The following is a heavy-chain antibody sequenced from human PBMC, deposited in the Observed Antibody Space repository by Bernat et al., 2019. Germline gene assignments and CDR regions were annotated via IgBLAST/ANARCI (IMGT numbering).Heavy chain of an antibody. D-gene: IGHD3-10*01. CDR3: ARDYKGEVRYYFDC. Sequence: QVQLVESGGGVVQPGRSLRLSCAASGFTFSSYGMHWVRQAPGKGLEWVAVIWYDGSNKYYADSVKGRFTISRDNSKNTLYLQMNSLRAEDTAVYYCARDYKGEVRYYFDCWGQGTLVTVSS. J-gene: IGHJ4*02. CDR2: IWYDGSNK. V-gene: IGHV3-33*01. CDR1: GFTFSSYG.